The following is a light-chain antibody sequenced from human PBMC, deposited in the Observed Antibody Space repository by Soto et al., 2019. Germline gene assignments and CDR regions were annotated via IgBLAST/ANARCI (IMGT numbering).Light chain of an antibody. Sequence: QSALTQPASVSGSPGQSITISCTGTSSDVGGYNYVSWYQQHPGKVPKLMIYEVSNRPSGVVNRFSGSKSGNTASLTISGLQAEDEADYYCSSFTSSSTQVFGTGTKRTVL. J-gene: IGLJ1*01. CDR3: SSFTSSSTQV. CDR1: SSDVGGYNY. CDR2: EVS. V-gene: IGLV2-14*01.